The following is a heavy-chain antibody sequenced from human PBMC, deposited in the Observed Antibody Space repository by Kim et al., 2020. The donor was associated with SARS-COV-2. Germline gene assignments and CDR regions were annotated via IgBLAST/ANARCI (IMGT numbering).Heavy chain of an antibody. J-gene: IGHJ6*02. CDR2: TYYRSKWYN. V-gene: IGHV6-1*01. D-gene: IGHD6-13*01. CDR3: ATGAVAAADYYYYGMDV. CDR1: GDSVSSNSAA. Sequence: SQTLTLTCAISGDSVSSNSAAWNWIRQSPSRGLEWLGRTYYRSKWYNDYAVSVKSRITINPDTSKNQFSLQLNSVTPEDTAVYYCATGAVAAADYYYYGMDVWGQGTTVTVSS.